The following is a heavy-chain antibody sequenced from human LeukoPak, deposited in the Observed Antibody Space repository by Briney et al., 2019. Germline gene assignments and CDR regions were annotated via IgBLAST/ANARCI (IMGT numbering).Heavy chain of an antibody. Sequence: SETLSLTCTVSGGSISSSSYYWGWIRQPPGKGLEWIGYIYYSGSTNYNPSLKSRVTISVDTSKNQFSLKLSSVTAADTAVYYCARATRGRKDWFDPWGQGTLVTVSS. J-gene: IGHJ5*02. V-gene: IGHV4-61*05. CDR2: IYYSGST. D-gene: IGHD1-14*01. CDR3: ARATRGRKDWFDP. CDR1: GGSISSSSYY.